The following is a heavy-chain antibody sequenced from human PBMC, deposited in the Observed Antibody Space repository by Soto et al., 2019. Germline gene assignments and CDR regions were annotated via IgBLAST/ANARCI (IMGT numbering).Heavy chain of an antibody. CDR1: GGSISSSSYY. Sequence: SETLSLTCTVSGGSISSSSYYWGWIRXPPGKGLEWIGSIYYSGSTYYNPSLKSRVTISVDTSKNQFSLKLSSVTAADTAVYYCARHPRVRAEYYYYVMDVLGHGTTVTVSS. J-gene: IGHJ6*02. D-gene: IGHD6-13*01. CDR3: ARHPRVRAEYYYYVMDV. CDR2: IYYSGST. V-gene: IGHV4-39*01.